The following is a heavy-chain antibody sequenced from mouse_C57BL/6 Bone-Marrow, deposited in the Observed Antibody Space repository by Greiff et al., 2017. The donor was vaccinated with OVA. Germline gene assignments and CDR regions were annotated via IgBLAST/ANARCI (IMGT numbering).Heavy chain of an antibody. CDR2: ISNGGGST. CDR1: GFTFSDYY. V-gene: IGHV5-12*01. J-gene: IGHJ4*01. Sequence: DVMLVESGGGLVQPGGSLKLSCAASGFTFSDYYMYWVRQTPEKRLEWVAYISNGGGSTYYPDTVKGRFTISRDNAKNTLYLQMSRLKSEDTAMYYCARSLYGRRDYAMDYWGQGTSVTVSS. D-gene: IGHD1-1*01. CDR3: ARSLYGRRDYAMDY.